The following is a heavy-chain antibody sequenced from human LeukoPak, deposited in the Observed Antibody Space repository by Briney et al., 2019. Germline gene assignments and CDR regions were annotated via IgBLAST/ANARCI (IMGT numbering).Heavy chain of an antibody. CDR3: ARHYYGSGKLPDY. CDR2: ISAYNGNT. Sequence: VASVKVSCKASGYTFTSYDINWVRQAPGQGLEWMGWISAYNGNTNYAQKLQGRLTMTTDTSTSTAYMELRSLRSDDTAVYYCARHYYGSGKLPDYWGQGTLVTVSS. CDR1: GYTFTSYD. D-gene: IGHD3-10*01. V-gene: IGHV1-18*01. J-gene: IGHJ4*02.